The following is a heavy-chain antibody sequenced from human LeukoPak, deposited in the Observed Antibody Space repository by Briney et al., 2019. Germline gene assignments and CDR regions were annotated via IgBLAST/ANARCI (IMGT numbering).Heavy chain of an antibody. CDR3: AGGPQYGGSFAY. CDR2: ISNSGSPI. CDR1: GFIFSGYE. Sequence: GGSLRLSCATSGFIFSGYEMAWVRQAPGMGLEWVSYISNSGSPIKYGDAVKGRFTISRDNSKNSVYLQMNSLSAEDTALYFCAGGPQYGGSFAYWGQGTLVTVSS. V-gene: IGHV3-48*03. D-gene: IGHD1-26*01. J-gene: IGHJ4*02.